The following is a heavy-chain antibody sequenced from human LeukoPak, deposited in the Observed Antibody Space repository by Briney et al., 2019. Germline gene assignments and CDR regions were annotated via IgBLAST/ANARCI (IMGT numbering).Heavy chain of an antibody. CDR2: ISSSGSTI. CDR1: GFTFSSYE. CDR3: AGDEGWTFDI. V-gene: IGHV3-48*03. D-gene: IGHD5-24*01. Sequence: GGSLRLSCAASGFTFSSYEMNWVRQAPGKGLEWVSYISSSGSTIYYADSVKGRFTISRDNAKNSLSLQMNSLRADDTAVYYCAGDEGWTFDIWGQGTKVTVSS. J-gene: IGHJ3*02.